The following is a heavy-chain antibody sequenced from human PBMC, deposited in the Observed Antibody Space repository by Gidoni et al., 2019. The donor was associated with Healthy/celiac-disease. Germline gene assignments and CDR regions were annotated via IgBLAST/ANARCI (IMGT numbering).Heavy chain of an antibody. D-gene: IGHD5-18*01. CDR3: ASGGGGYSYGVWDYYMDV. J-gene: IGHJ6*03. V-gene: IGHV4-61*01. Sequence: QVQLQESGPGLVKPSETLSLTCTVSGGPVSSGSYYWSWIRQPPGKGLEWIGYIYYSGSTNYNPSLKSRVTISVDTSKNQFSLKLSSVTAADTAVYYCASGGGGYSYGVWDYYMDVWGKGTTVTVSS. CDR1: GGPVSSGSYY. CDR2: IYYSGST.